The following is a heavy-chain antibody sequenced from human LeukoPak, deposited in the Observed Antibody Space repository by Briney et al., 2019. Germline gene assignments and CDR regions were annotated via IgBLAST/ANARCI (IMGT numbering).Heavy chain of an antibody. Sequence: PGGSLRLSCAASGFTFSSYAMHWVRQAPGKGLEWVAVMSYDGNNEYYADSVKGRFTISGDNSKNTLYLQMNSLRAEDTAVYYCARGIEPVVVTTPVAYWGQGTLVTVSS. CDR3: ARGIEPVVVTTPVAY. J-gene: IGHJ4*02. CDR1: GFTFSSYA. CDR2: MSYDGNNE. D-gene: IGHD3-22*01. V-gene: IGHV3-30-3*01.